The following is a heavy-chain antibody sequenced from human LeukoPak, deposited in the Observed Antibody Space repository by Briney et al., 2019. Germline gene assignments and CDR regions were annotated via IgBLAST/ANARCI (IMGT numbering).Heavy chain of an antibody. V-gene: IGHV1-18*01. D-gene: IGHD2-15*01. CDR1: GYTFTNYG. CDR3: ARGSCSGGSCYYDY. J-gene: IGHJ4*02. Sequence: ASVKVSCKASGYTFTNYGITWVRQAPGQGLEWMGWISAYNGNTNYAQKVQGRVTMTTDTSTSTAYMELRSLRSEDTAVYYCARGSCSGGSCYYDYWGQGTLVTVSS. CDR2: ISAYNGNT.